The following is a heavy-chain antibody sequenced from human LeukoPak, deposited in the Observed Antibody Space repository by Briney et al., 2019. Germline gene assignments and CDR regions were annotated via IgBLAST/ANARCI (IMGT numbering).Heavy chain of an antibody. J-gene: IGHJ4*02. CDR1: GYSFTSYW. CDR3: ARYSSGWRRYYFDY. CDR2: IYPGDSDT. Sequence: GESLKISCKGSGYSFTSYWIGWVRQMPGKGLEWMGIIYPGDSDTRYSPSFQGQVTISADQSIRTAYLQWSRLKASDTAMYYCARYSSGWRRYYFDYWGQGTLVTVSS. V-gene: IGHV5-51*01. D-gene: IGHD6-19*01.